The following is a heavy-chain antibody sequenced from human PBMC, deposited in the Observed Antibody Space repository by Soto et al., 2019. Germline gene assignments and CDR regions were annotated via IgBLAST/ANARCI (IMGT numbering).Heavy chain of an antibody. D-gene: IGHD3-3*01. CDR3: ANGLPDTIYGILIRFDT. CDR1: GFTFSSYT. Sequence: GGSLRLSCVASGFTFSSYTMSWVRQAPGRGLEWVSSISSSGGNTYYADSVKGRFTISRDNSKNTLFVDMKSLRAEDTAVYFYANGLPDTIYGILIRFDTWGQGTLVTVSS. CDR2: ISSSGGNT. J-gene: IGHJ4*02. V-gene: IGHV3-23*01.